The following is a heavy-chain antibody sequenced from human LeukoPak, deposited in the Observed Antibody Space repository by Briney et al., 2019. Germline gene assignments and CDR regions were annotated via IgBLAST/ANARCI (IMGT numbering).Heavy chain of an antibody. CDR1: GDSISTSSFY. CDR3: ARLGETYYYDSSGYSGAFDI. D-gene: IGHD3-22*01. Sequence: PSETLSLTCSVSGDSISTSSFYWGWVRQPPGKGLEWIGSISPSGRTYSNPSLKSRVTISVDRSKNQFSLKLSSVTAADTAVYYCARLGETYYYDSSGYSGAFDIWGQGTMVTVSS. J-gene: IGHJ3*02. CDR2: ISPSGRT. V-gene: IGHV4-39*07.